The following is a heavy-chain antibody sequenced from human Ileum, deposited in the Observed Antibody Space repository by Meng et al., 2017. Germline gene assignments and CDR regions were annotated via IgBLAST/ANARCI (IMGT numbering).Heavy chain of an antibody. CDR3: AKDFSSSPGDY. J-gene: IGHJ4*02. Sequence: EVQRVESGGGVGEPGGSLRLSCAASGFTFSSYWMHWVRQVPGKGLVWVSRIRYDGSRTGYADSVKGRFTISRDNAKNTVYLQMNSLRAEDTAIYYCAKDFSSSPGDYWGQGTLVTVSS. V-gene: IGHV3-74*01. CDR2: IRYDGSRT. CDR1: GFTFSSYW. D-gene: IGHD2/OR15-2a*01.